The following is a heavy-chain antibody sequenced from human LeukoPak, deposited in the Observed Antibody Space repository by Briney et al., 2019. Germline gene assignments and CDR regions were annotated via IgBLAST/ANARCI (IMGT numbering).Heavy chain of an antibody. Sequence: GGSLRLSCAASGLTFSSYSMSWVRQAPGKGLEWVSAISGSGGSTYYADSVKGRFTISRDNSKNTLYLQMNSLRAEDTAVYYCAKVPLEGYCSSTSCYRGHYYYGMDVWGQGTTVTVSS. CDR1: GLTFSSYS. D-gene: IGHD2-2*01. J-gene: IGHJ6*02. CDR2: ISGSGGST. CDR3: AKVPLEGYCSSTSCYRGHYYYGMDV. V-gene: IGHV3-23*01.